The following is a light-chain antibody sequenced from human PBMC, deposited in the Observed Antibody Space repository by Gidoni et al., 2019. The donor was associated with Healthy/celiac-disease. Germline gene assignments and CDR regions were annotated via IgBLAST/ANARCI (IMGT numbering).Light chain of an antibody. Sequence: AIRMTQSTSSYSASTGDRVTITCRASQGISSYLAWYQQKPGKAPKLLIYAASTLQSGVPSRFSGSGSGTDFTLTISCLQSEDFATYYCQQYYSYPQYSFGQGTKLDIK. CDR2: AAS. V-gene: IGKV1-8*01. CDR3: QQYYSYPQYS. CDR1: QGISSY. J-gene: IGKJ2*03.